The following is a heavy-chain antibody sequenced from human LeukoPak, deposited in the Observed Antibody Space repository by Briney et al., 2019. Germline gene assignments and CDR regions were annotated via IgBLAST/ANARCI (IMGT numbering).Heavy chain of an antibody. CDR3: ARLRRNSDGGSYYYYYDY. J-gene: IGHJ4*02. D-gene: IGHD3-22*01. CDR1: GFTFVSYS. Sequence: GGSLRLSCAASGFTFVSYSFNWVRQAPGKGLEWVSSINTVGSYIYYADSVKGRFTISRDNAENSVHLQMNSLRVEDTAVYYCARLRRNSDGGSYYYYYDYWGQGTLVTVSS. V-gene: IGHV3-21*01. CDR2: INTVGSYI.